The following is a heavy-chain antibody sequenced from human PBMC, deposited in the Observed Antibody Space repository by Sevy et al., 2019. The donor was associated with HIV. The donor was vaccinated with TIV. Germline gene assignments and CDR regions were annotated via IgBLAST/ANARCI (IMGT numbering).Heavy chain of an antibody. V-gene: IGHV4-59*13. CDR2: IYYSGST. Sequence: SETLSLTCTVSGGSISSYYWSRIRQPPGKGLEWIGYIYYSGSTNYNPSLKSRVTISVDTSKNQFSLKLSSVTAADTAVYYCARGNWNPNYFDYWGQGTLVTVSS. CDR1: GGSISSYY. D-gene: IGHD1-1*01. CDR3: ARGNWNPNYFDY. J-gene: IGHJ4*02.